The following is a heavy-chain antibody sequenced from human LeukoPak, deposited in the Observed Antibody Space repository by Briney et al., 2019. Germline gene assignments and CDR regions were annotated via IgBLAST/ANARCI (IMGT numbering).Heavy chain of an antibody. J-gene: IGHJ4*02. CDR3: AKDSGWELLGGGYFDS. CDR2: ISSSSSTI. D-gene: IGHD1-26*01. CDR1: GFTFSNYS. Sequence: GGSLRLSCTASGFTFSNYSMTWVRQAPGKGLECVSYISSSSSTIYYADSVKGRFTISRDNAKNSLYLQMNSLRAEDTAVYSCAKDSGWELLGGGYFDSWGQGTLVTVSS. V-gene: IGHV3-48*04.